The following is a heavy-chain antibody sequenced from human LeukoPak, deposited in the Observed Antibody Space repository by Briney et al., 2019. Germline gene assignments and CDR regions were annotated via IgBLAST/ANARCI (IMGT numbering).Heavy chain of an antibody. CDR1: GGSISSYY. J-gene: IGHJ4*02. CDR3: ARVGRGGRVSSSWSIDY. CDR2: IYYSGST. D-gene: IGHD6-13*01. Sequence: SETLSLTCTVSGGSISSYYWSWIRQPPGKGLEWIGYIYYSGSTNYNPSLKSRVTISVDTSKNQFSLKLSSVTAADPAVYYCARVGRGGRVSSSWSIDYWGQGTLVTVSS. V-gene: IGHV4-59*01.